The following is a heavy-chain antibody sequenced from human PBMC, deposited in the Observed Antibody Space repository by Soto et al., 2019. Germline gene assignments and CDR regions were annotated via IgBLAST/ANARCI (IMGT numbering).Heavy chain of an antibody. CDR3: AKDQVRIAVAGPEYFQH. D-gene: IGHD6-19*01. CDR1: GFTFSSYA. CDR2: ISGSGGST. V-gene: IGHV3-23*01. Sequence: GGSLRLSCAASGFTFSSYAMSWVRQAPGKGLEWVSAISGSGGSTYYADSVKGRFTISRDNSKNTLYLQMNSLRAEDTAVYYCAKDQVRIAVAGPEYFQHWGQGTLVTVSS. J-gene: IGHJ1*01.